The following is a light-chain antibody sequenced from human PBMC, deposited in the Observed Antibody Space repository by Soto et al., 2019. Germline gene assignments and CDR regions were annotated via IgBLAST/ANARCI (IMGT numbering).Light chain of an antibody. V-gene: IGLV2-8*01. CDR3: SSYAGRNNWV. CDR2: EVS. CDR1: SSDVGGYNY. Sequence: QSVLTQPPSASGSPGQSVTISCTGTSSDVGGYNYVSWYQQHPGKAPKVMIYEVSKRPSGVPDRFSGSKFGNTASLTVSGLQADDEADYYCSSYAGRNNWVFGGGTKLTVL. J-gene: IGLJ3*02.